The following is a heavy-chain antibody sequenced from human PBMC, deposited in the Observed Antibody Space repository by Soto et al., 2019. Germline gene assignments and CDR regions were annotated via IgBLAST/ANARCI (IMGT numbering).Heavy chain of an antibody. CDR3: ARDGAGPVYDSSGYYPI. CDR1: GFTFSSYA. Sequence: QVQLVESGGGVVQPGRSLRLSCAASGFTFSSYAMHWVRQALGKGLEWVAVISYDGSNKYYADSVKGRFTISRDNSKNTLYLQMNSLRAEDTAVYYCARDGAGPVYDSSGYYPIWGQGTLVTVSS. V-gene: IGHV3-30-3*01. D-gene: IGHD3-22*01. J-gene: IGHJ4*02. CDR2: ISYDGSNK.